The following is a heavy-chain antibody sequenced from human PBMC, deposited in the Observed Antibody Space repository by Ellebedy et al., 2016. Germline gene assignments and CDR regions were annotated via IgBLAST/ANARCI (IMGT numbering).Heavy chain of an antibody. V-gene: IGHV4-34*01. D-gene: IGHD3-3*01. J-gene: IGHJ4*02. CDR1: GGSFSGYY. CDR3: ARGRLITIFRR. CDR2: INHSGST. Sequence: SETLSLTCAVYGGSFSGYYWSWIRQPPGKGLEWIGEINHSGSTNYNPSLKSRVTISVDTSKNQFSLKLSSVTAADTAVYYCARGRLITIFRRWGQGTLVTVSS.